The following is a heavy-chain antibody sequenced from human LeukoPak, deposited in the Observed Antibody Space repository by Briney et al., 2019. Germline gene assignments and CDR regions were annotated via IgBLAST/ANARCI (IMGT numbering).Heavy chain of an antibody. CDR1: GFTFSNAW. CDR3: TTDRGLLYDFWSLNRAFDY. V-gene: IGHV3-15*01. J-gene: IGHJ4*02. CDR2: IKIKTDGGTT. D-gene: IGHD3-3*01. Sequence: GGSLRLSCAASGFTFSNAWMSWVRQAPGKGLEWVGRIKIKTDGGTTDYAAPVKGRFTIPRDDSKITLYLQMNCLKTEDTAVYYCTTDRGLLYDFWSLNRAFDYWGQGTLVTVSS.